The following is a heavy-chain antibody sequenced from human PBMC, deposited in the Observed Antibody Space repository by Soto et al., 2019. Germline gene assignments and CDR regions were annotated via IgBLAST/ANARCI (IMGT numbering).Heavy chain of an antibody. J-gene: IGHJ3*02. D-gene: IGHD6-19*01. CDR2: IYYSGST. V-gene: IGHV4-31*03. CDR3: AREARAVAETFDI. CDR1: GGSISSGGYY. Sequence: SETLSLTCTVSGGSISSGGYYWSWIRQHPWKGLEWIGYIYYSGSTYYNPSLKSRVTISVDTSKNQFSLKLSSVTAADTAVYYCAREARAVAETFDIWGQGTMVTVSS.